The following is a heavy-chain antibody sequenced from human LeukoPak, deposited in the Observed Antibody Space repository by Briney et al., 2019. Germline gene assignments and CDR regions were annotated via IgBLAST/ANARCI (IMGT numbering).Heavy chain of an antibody. CDR3: ARDGTGYCSGGSCYSGASFDC. Sequence: ASVKVSCKASGYTFTGYYMHWVRQAPGQGLEWMGRINPNSGGTNYAQKFQGRVTMTRDTSISTAYMELSRLRSDDTAVYYCARDGTGYCSGGSCYSGASFDCWGQGTLVTVSS. CDR1: GYTFTGYY. CDR2: INPNSGGT. J-gene: IGHJ4*02. V-gene: IGHV1-2*06. D-gene: IGHD2-15*01.